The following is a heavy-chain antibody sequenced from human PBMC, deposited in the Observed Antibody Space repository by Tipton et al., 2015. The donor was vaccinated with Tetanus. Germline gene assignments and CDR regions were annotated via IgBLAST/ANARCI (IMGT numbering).Heavy chain of an antibody. D-gene: IGHD5-18*01. V-gene: IGHV4-39*01. CDR3: ARHAHGYGALLAGERFYYYGMDV. Sequence: TLSLTCTVSGASVSRSNYHWGWIRQPPGKGLEWIGSTSYSGSTYHNPSLKSRVAISVDTSKNQFSLKLSSVTAADTAIYYCARHAHGYGALLAGERFYYYGMDVWGQGTTVTVSS. J-gene: IGHJ6*02. CDR1: GASVSRSNYH. CDR2: TSYSGST.